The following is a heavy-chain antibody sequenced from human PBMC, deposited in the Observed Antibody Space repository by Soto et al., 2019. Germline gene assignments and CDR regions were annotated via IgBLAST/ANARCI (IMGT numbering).Heavy chain of an antibody. V-gene: IGHV1-18*01. D-gene: IGHD3-22*01. CDR2: VSTNDDRT. J-gene: IGHJ4*02. CDR1: GDTFNAYG. Sequence: QVQLVQSGPEVKMPGASVKVSCKTSGDTFNAYGLAWLRQAPGQRPEWMGWVSTNDDRTNYAQKFQGRVTMTTDRSTTTTYMELRSLRADDTAVYYCTRELNTESSAYYSFAYWGQGTLVTVSP. CDR3: TRELNTESSAYYSFAY.